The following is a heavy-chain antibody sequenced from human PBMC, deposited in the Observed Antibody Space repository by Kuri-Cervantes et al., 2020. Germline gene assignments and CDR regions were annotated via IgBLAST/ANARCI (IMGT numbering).Heavy chain of an antibody. CDR3: ARAYSSYVYGMDV. D-gene: IGHD4-11*01. J-gene: IGHJ6*02. CDR1: GYTFTGYY. CDR2: INPNSGGT. V-gene: IGHV1-2*02. Sequence: ASVKVSCKASGYTFTGYYMHWVRQAPGQGLEWMGWINPNSGGTNYAQKFQGRVTMTRDTSISTAYMELSRLRSEDTAVYYRARAYSSYVYGMDVWGQGTTVTVSS.